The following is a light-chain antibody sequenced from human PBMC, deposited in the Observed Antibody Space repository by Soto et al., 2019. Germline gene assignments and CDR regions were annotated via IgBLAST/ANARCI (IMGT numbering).Light chain of an antibody. CDR2: GAS. V-gene: IGKV3-15*01. Sequence: EIVLTQSPGTGSWCRFERATLACMASQSVSTKLAWYQQKPGQAPRLLINGASTRATGVPARFSGWGSGTEFTLTISSLQSEDFAVYYCQQYHNWPPITFGQGTRLEIK. CDR3: QQYHNWPPIT. CDR1: QSVSTK. J-gene: IGKJ5*01.